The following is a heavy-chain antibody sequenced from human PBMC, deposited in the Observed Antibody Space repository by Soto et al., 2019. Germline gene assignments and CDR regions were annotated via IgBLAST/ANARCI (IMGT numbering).Heavy chain of an antibody. D-gene: IGHD3-3*01. Sequence: LRLSCAASGFTVSSNYMSWVRQAPGKGLEWVPVIYSGGSTYYADSVKGRFTISRDNSKNTLYLQMNSLRAEDTAVYYCARENNYDFWSGSNWFDPWGQGTLVTVSS. J-gene: IGHJ5*02. CDR1: GFTVSSNY. CDR2: IYSGGST. V-gene: IGHV3-53*01. CDR3: ARENNYDFWSGSNWFDP.